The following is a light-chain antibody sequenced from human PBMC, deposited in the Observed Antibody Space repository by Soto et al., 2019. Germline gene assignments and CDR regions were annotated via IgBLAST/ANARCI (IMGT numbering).Light chain of an antibody. Sequence: DIVMTQSPATLSVFPGETATLSCRASQYVSNKVAWYQQKPGQAPSLLILGASTRATGTPTRFSGSGSGTEFTLTISSLQSEDFALYYCQQYNKWPLITFGEGTRLEIK. J-gene: IGKJ5*01. CDR1: QYVSNK. CDR2: GAS. CDR3: QQYNKWPLIT. V-gene: IGKV3D-15*01.